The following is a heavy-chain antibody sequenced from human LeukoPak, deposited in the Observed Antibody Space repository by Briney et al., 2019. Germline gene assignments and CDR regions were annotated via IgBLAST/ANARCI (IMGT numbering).Heavy chain of an antibody. CDR1: GFSFSSYS. CDR3: ARDETTKWELFWY. V-gene: IGHV3-21*01. Sequence: GGSLRLSCAASGFSFSSYSLYWVRQAPGKGLEWVSSISSSSTYIYYGDSVKGRFTISRDNAKKSLYLQMNSLRAEDTAVYYCARDETTKWELFWYWGQGTLVTVSS. J-gene: IGHJ4*02. D-gene: IGHD1-26*01. CDR2: ISSSSTYI.